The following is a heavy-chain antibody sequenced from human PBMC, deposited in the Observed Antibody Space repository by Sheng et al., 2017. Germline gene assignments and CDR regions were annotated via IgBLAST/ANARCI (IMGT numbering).Heavy chain of an antibody. CDR2: INTMFGTT. J-gene: IGHJ6*02. D-gene: IGHD3-10*01. CDR1: GGTFSNYA. V-gene: IGHV1-69*13. Sequence: QVQLVQSGSEVKKPGSSVKVSCKASGGTFSNYAISWVRQAPGQGLEWMGGINTMFGTTNYAQTFRRRVTMTADESTSTAYMELSSLKSEDTAVYYCARDSGYYYGSGNYDPHYGMDVWGQGTTVIVSS. CDR3: ARDSGYYYGSGNYDPHYGMDV.